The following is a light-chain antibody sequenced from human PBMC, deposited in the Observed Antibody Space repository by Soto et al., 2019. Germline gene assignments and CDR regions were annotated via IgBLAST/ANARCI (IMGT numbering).Light chain of an antibody. J-gene: IGKJ4*01. CDR3: QQYGSSPLT. CDR1: QNILSR. CDR2: DAS. V-gene: IGKV3-20*01. Sequence: EIVMTQSSATLSVSPGDRATLSCRASQNILSRLAWYQHKPGQVPRVLIYDASIRAAGVPDRFSGSGPGTDFTLAISRLEPEDFAVYYCQQYGSSPLTFGGGTKVDIK.